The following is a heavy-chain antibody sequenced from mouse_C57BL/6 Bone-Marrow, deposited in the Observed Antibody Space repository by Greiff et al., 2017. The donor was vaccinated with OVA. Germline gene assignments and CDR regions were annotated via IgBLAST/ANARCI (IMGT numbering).Heavy chain of an antibody. J-gene: IGHJ1*03. CDR2: IWSGGST. CDR1: GFSLTSYG. Sequence: QVQLKQSGPGLVQPSQSLSITCTVSGFSLTSYGVHWVRQSPGKGLAWLGVIWSGGSTDYNAAFISRLSISKDNSKSQVFFKMNSLQADDTAIYYCARKDFPYWYFDVWGTGTTVTVSS. CDR3: ARKDFPYWYFDV. V-gene: IGHV2-2*01.